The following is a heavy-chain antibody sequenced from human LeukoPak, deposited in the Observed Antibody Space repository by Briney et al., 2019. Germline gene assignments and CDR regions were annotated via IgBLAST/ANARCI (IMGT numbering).Heavy chain of an antibody. Sequence: SETLSLTCTVSGVSISSYHWSWIRQSAGKGLEWIGRIYIDGNSNYNPSLKSRVTMSVDTSKNQFSLKLSSVTAADAAVYYCARGHSSSWYYYWGQGTLVTVSS. J-gene: IGHJ4*02. CDR1: GVSISSYH. CDR3: ARGHSSSWYYY. V-gene: IGHV4-4*07. D-gene: IGHD6-13*01. CDR2: IYIDGNS.